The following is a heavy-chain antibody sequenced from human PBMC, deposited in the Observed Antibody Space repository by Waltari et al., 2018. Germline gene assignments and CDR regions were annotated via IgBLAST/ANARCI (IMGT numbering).Heavy chain of an antibody. CDR1: GFSFSMYA. J-gene: IGHJ3*02. D-gene: IGHD3-3*01. CDR3: AKKASMGGVMTDAFDM. Sequence: EDQLVESGGNLVQPGGSLRLSCVASGFSFSMYAMNWVRQAPGKGLEWVSGISGSGCDPHYEDSVKGRFAISRDNSKKTLYVQMNSLRAEDTAVDYCAKKASMGGVMTDAFDMWGQGTMVTVSS. V-gene: IGHV3-23*04. CDR2: ISGSGCDP.